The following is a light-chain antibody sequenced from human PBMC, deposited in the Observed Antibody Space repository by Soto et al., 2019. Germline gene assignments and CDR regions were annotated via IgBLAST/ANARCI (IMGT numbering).Light chain of an antibody. V-gene: IGKV2-28*01. J-gene: IGKJ1*01. CDR2: LGS. CDR1: QSLLHSNGYNY. Sequence: DGVMTQFPLSLSVTPGEPASISCRSSQSLLHSNGYNYLDWYVQKPGQSPQLLIYLGSNRASGVPDRFSGSGSGTDFTLKISRVEAEDVGVYYCMKALQIRVEFGQGTKVDIK. CDR3: MKALQIRVE.